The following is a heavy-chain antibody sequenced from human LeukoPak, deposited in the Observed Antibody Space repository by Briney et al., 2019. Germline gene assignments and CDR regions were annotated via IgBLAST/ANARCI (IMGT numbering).Heavy chain of an antibody. D-gene: IGHD1-26*01. Sequence: PSETLSLTCAVYGGSFSGYYWSWIRQPPGKGLEWIGEINHSGSTNYNPSLKSRVTISVDTSKNQFSLKLSSVTAADTAVYYCARELLGGRGLSRGQGTLVTVSS. CDR1: GGSFSGYY. CDR2: INHSGST. CDR3: ARELLGGRGLS. V-gene: IGHV4-34*01. J-gene: IGHJ4*02.